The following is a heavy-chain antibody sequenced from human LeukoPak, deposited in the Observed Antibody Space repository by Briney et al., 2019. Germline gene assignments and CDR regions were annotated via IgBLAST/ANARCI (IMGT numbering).Heavy chain of an antibody. CDR1: GYTFTNNY. CDR3: ARDQEGFDY. Sequence: PRASVKVSCKASGYTFTNNYLHWVRQAPGQGLEWMGVIYPRDGSTSYAQNFQGRVTVTRDTSTTTVLMELRGLRSEDTAVYYCARDQEGFDYWGQGTVVTVSS. V-gene: IGHV1-46*01. CDR2: IYPRDGST. J-gene: IGHJ4*02.